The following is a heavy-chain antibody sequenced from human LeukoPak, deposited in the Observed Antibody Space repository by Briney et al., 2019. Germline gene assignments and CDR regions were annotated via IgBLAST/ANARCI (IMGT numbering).Heavy chain of an antibody. V-gene: IGHV1-18*01. Sequence: ASVKVSCKAPGYSSTIYGISWVRQAPGQGLEWIVWIIAYNGNTNYAPKFQGRVTMTIHTSTSTAYMELRSLRSDDTAVYYCASSSPPSYYYDSSGQLDYWGQGTLVTVSS. CDR1: GYSSTIYG. CDR2: IIAYNGNT. D-gene: IGHD3-22*01. J-gene: IGHJ4*02. CDR3: ASSSPPSYYYDSSGQLDY.